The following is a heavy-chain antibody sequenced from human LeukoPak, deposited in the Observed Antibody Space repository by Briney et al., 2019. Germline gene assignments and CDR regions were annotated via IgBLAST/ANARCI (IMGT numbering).Heavy chain of an antibody. CDR3: AKDLDTAMVDYYYYGMDV. CDR2: ISYDGSNK. D-gene: IGHD5-18*01. J-gene: IGHJ6*02. Sequence: GGSLRLSCAAAGFTFSSYEMNWVRQAPGKGLEWVAVISYDGSNKYYADSVKGRFTISRDNSKNTLYLQMNSLRAEDTAVYYCAKDLDTAMVDYYYYGMDVWGQGTTVTVSS. CDR1: GFTFSSYE. V-gene: IGHV3-30*18.